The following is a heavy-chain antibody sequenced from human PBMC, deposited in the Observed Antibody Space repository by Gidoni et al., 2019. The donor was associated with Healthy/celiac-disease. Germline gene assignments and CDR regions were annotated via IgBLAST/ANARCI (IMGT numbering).Heavy chain of an antibody. J-gene: IGHJ3*02. CDR3: TTDLAYDSSGYWLGAFDI. CDR1: GFTFSNAW. CDR2: IKSKTDGGTT. V-gene: IGHV3-15*01. D-gene: IGHD3-22*01. Sequence: EVQLVESGGGLVKPGGSLRLSCAASGFTFSNAWMSWVRQAPGKGLEWVGRIKSKTDGGTTDYAAPVKGRFTISRDDSKNTLYLQMNSLKTEDTAVYYCTTDLAYDSSGYWLGAFDIWGQGTMVTVSS.